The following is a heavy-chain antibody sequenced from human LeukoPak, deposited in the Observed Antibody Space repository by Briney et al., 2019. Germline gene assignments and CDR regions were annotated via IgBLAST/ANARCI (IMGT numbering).Heavy chain of an antibody. Sequence: GGSLRLSCAASGFTFSSYWMTWVRQAPGKGLAWVANIIEGGDVKYYVDSVKGRFTISRDNTKNSLYLQMTSLRADDTAVYYCARVEKNGWVFDHWGQGPLVTVSS. CDR3: ARVEKNGWVFDH. CDR2: IIEGGDVK. D-gene: IGHD6-19*01. CDR1: GFTFSSYW. V-gene: IGHV3-7*01. J-gene: IGHJ4*02.